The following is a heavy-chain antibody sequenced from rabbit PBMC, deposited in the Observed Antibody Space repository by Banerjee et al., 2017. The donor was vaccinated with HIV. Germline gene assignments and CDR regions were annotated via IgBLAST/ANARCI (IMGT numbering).Heavy chain of an antibody. CDR1: GFSFSSSYY. CDR3: ARDLGGSSNL. V-gene: IGHV1S40*01. Sequence: QSLEESGGDLVKPEGSLTITCTASGFSFSSSYYMCWVRQAPGKGLEWIACINTSSGSTVYATWAKGRFTISRTSSTTVTLQMTSLTAADTATYFCARDLGGSSNLWGPGTLSPS. D-gene: IGHD4-2*01. J-gene: IGHJ4*01. CDR2: INTSSGST.